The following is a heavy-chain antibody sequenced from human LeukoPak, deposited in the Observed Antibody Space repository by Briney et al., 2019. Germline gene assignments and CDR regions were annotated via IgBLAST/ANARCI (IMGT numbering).Heavy chain of an antibody. Sequence: GASVKVSCKASGYTFTSYGISWVRQAPGQGLEWMGWISAYNGNTNYAQKLQGRVTMTTDTSTSTAYMELSRLRSDDTAVYYCARGLEIVGATTNWFDPWGQGTLVTVSS. V-gene: IGHV1-18*01. CDR3: ARGLEIVGATTNWFDP. CDR2: ISAYNGNT. D-gene: IGHD1-26*01. CDR1: GYTFTSYG. J-gene: IGHJ5*02.